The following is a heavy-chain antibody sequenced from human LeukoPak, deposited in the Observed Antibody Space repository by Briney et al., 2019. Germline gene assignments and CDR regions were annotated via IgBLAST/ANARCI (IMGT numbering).Heavy chain of an antibody. CDR1: GFTFSSYA. D-gene: IGHD4-23*01. Sequence: GGSLRLSCAASGFTFSSYAMSWVRQAPGKGLEWVSRITSSGGSTNYADSVKGRFIMSRDNSKSTLYLQMNSLRAEDTAVYYCARDGVATNDCQPDYWGQGT. J-gene: IGHJ4*02. CDR3: ARDGVATNDCQPDY. CDR2: ITSSGGST. V-gene: IGHV3-23*01.